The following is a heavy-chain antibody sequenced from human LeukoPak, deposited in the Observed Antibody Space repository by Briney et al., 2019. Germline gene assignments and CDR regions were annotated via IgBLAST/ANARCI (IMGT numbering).Heavy chain of an antibody. V-gene: IGHV3-48*03. CDR1: GFTFSSYE. CDR3: SAGEGYYDSSDYYSAWAFNV. Sequence: PGGSLRLSCAASGFTFSSYEMNWVRQAPGKGLEWVSYISTSASTIYYADSVKGRFTISRDNAKNSLYLQMNSLRAEDTAVYYCSAGEGYYDSSDYYSAWAFNVWGQGTMVTVSS. J-gene: IGHJ3*01. CDR2: ISTSASTI. D-gene: IGHD3-22*01.